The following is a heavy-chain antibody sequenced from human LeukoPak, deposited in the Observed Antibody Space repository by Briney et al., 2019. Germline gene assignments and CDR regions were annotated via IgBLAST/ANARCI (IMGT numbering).Heavy chain of an antibody. Sequence: GGSLSLSCAASGFTFSSYAMHWVRQAPGKGLEWVAVISYDGSNKYYADSVKGRFTISRDNSKNTLYLQMNSLRAEDTAVYYCARPSPGTGTPGPIHNWFDPWGQGTLVTISS. CDR2: ISYDGSNK. J-gene: IGHJ5*02. D-gene: IGHD1-7*01. CDR3: ARPSPGTGTPGPIHNWFDP. CDR1: GFTFSSYA. V-gene: IGHV3-30*04.